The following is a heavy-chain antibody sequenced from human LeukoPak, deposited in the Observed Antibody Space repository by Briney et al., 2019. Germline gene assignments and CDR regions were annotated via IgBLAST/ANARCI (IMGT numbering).Heavy chain of an antibody. D-gene: IGHD3-22*01. V-gene: IGHV4-59*08. J-gene: IGHJ4*02. CDR3: ARHGEYYDSSGYYYFDY. Sequence: SETLSLTCTVSGGSISSYYWSWIRQPPGKGLEWIGYIYYSGNTNYNPSLKSRVTISVDTSKNQFSLKLSPVTAADTAVYYCARHGEYYDSSGYYYFDYWGQGTLVTVSS. CDR1: GGSISSYY. CDR2: IYYSGNT.